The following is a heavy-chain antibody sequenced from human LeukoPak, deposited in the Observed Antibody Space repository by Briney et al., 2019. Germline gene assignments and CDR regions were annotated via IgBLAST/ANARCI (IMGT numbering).Heavy chain of an antibody. CDR1: GYTFTSYD. D-gene: IGHD6-13*01. CDR3: ARDGSSWQKSDY. J-gene: IGHJ4*02. CDR2: MNPDSGNT. V-gene: IGHV1-8*01. Sequence: GASVKVSCKASGYTFTSYDINWVRQAPGQGLEWMGWMNPDSGNTGYAQKFQGRVTMTRNTSISTAYMELSSLRSEDTAVYYCARDGSSWQKSDYWGQGTLVTVSS.